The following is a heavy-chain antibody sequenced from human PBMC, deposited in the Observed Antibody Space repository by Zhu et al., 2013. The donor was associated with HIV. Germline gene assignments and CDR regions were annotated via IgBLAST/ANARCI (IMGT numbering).Heavy chain of an antibody. D-gene: IGHD2-21*01. CDR2: IKSNTDGGTT. J-gene: IGHJ6*02. CDR1: GFSFANAW. V-gene: IGHV3-15*01. Sequence: VQLVESGGGLVKPGESLRLSCTASGFSFANAWMSWVRQAPGKGPEWVGRIKSNTDGGTTDYAALVKGRFTITREDSKNXLSLQLNSLKTEDTAVYYCTTDVIAGXFPETFGMDVWG. CDR3: TTDVIAGXFPETFGMDV.